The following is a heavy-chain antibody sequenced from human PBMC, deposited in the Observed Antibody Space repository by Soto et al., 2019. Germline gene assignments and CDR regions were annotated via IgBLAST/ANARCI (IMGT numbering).Heavy chain of an antibody. CDR2: ISGSGGST. D-gene: IGHD3-16*01. V-gene: IGHV3-23*01. Sequence: GGSLRLSCAASGFTFSSYAMSWVRQAPGKGLEWVSAISGSGGSTYYADSVKDRFTISRDNSKNTLYLQMNSLRAEDTAVYYCAKIRDYAGGFDPWGQGTLVTVSS. CDR3: AKIRDYAGGFDP. CDR1: GFTFSSYA. J-gene: IGHJ5*02.